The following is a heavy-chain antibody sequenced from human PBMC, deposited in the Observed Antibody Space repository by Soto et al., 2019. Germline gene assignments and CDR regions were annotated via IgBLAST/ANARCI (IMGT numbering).Heavy chain of an antibody. CDR2: LYHGETT. CDR3: AGGLSGDKVDQ. V-gene: IGHV4-30-4*01. D-gene: IGHD2-21*01. Sequence: QLHLQESGPRLVKPSQTLSLTCTVSGVSITDDNYYWSWIRQSPGKGLEWIGHLYHGETTYTNPTLKSRPTIPVATSKTQFSLNLTSVTAADAAVYYCAGGLSGDKVDQWGQGTLVTVSS. J-gene: IGHJ4*02. CDR1: GVSITDDNYY.